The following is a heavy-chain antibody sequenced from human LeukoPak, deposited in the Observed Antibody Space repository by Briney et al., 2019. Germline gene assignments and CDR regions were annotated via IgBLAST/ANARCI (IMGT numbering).Heavy chain of an antibody. J-gene: IGHJ4*02. V-gene: IGHV1-2*06. CDR3: ARWRYSGYDFGY. Sequence: GASVKVSCKASGYTFTGYYMHWVRRAPGQGLEWMGRINPNSGGTNYAQKFQGRVTMTRDTSISTAYMELSRLRSDDTAVYYCARWRYSGYDFGYWGQGTLVTVSS. D-gene: IGHD5-12*01. CDR1: GYTFTGYY. CDR2: INPNSGGT.